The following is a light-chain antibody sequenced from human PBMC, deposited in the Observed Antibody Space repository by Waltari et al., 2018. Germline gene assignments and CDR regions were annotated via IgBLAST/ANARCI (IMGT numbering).Light chain of an antibody. CDR3: QHYNNWHLYT. J-gene: IGKJ2*01. Sequence: EIVMTRSPATLSVSPGERATLSCRASQSVSSDLAWYQQKPGQAPRLLIYDASTRASGIPDRFSGSGSGTEFTLTISSLQSEDFAVYYCQHYNNWHLYTFGQGTKLEIK. CDR2: DAS. CDR1: QSVSSD. V-gene: IGKV3-15*01.